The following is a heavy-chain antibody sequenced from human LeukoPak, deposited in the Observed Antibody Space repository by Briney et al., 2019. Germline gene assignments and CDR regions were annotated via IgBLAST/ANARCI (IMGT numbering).Heavy chain of an antibody. V-gene: IGHV1-69*04. J-gene: IGHJ4*02. Sequence: GASVKVSCKISGGTFGSYGISWVRQAPGQGLEWMGRTIPIRGMTNYAQKFQGRVTITADTSTSTAYMELSGPTSEDTAVYFCARGPYDGTFYFDSWGQGTLVIVSS. CDR3: ARGPYDGTFYFDS. CDR1: GGTFGSYG. D-gene: IGHD3-16*01. CDR2: TIPIRGMT.